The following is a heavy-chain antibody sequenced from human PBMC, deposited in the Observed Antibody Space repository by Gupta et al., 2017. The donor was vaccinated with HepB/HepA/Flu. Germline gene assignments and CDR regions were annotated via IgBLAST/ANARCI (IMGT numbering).Heavy chain of an antibody. Sequence: QVQLVQSGAEVKKPGASGKVSCKASASTFINCYMHWVRQAPGQGLEWMGIINTSGGSASSAQKFQGRVTMTSVTSTSTVYMELNDLSSEDTALYYWARGDYGSGPYGYWGQVTLVTVSS. CDR1: ASTFINCY. D-gene: IGHD3-10*01. CDR3: ARGDYGSGPYGY. V-gene: IGHV1-46*01. J-gene: IGHJ4*02. CDR2: INTSGGSA.